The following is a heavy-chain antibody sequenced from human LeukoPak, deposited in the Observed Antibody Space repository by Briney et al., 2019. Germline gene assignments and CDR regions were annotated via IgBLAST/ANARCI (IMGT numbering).Heavy chain of an antibody. J-gene: IGHJ1*01. CDR1: GYTFTNYY. D-gene: IGHD2-21*01. CDR3: ARDESISILWW. CDR2: INPSGGST. Sequence: ASVKVSCKASGYTFTNYYMHWVRQAPGQGLEWMGIINPSGGSTNYAQKFQGRVTLTRDTSTSTVYMELSSLRSEDTAVYYCARDESISILWWWGQGTLVTVSS. V-gene: IGHV1-46*01.